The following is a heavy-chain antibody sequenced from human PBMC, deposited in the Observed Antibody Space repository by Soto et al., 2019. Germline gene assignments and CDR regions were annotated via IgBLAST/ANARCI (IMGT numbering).Heavy chain of an antibody. V-gene: IGHV4-59*08. J-gene: IGHJ4*02. D-gene: IGHD4-17*01. CDR1: GGSIISYY. Sequence: PSETLSLTCTVSGGSIISYYWSWIRQPPWKGLEWIGYIYYSGSTNYNPSLKSRVTISVDTSKNQFSLKLSSVTAADTAVYYCARRYGDYFDYWGQGTLVTVSS. CDR2: IYYSGST. CDR3: ARRYGDYFDY.